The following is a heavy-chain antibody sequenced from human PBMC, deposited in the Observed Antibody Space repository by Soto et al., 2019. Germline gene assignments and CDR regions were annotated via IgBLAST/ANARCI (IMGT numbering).Heavy chain of an antibody. D-gene: IGHD6-6*01. CDR1: GGSISSSSYY. CDR3: ARIPSIAARPVGYYYYYYGMDV. Sequence: PSEALSLTCTVSGGSISSSSYYWGWIRQPPGKGLEWIGSIYYSGSTYYNPSLKSRVTISVDTSKNQFSLKLSSVTAADTAVYYCARIPSIAARPVGYYYYYYGMDVWGQGTTVTVSS. J-gene: IGHJ6*02. V-gene: IGHV4-39*01. CDR2: IYYSGST.